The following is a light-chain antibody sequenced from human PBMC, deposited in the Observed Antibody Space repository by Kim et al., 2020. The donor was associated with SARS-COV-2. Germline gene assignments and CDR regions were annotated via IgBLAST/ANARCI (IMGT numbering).Light chain of an antibody. V-gene: IGKV1-39*01. Sequence: DTQLTQSPSSLSASVGDRVTITCRASQSIGNYLSWYQQKLGKAPELLIYAASSLQSGVPSRFSGSGSGTDFTLTISSLQPEDFGTFYCQQSYSIPFTFGPGTKVDIK. CDR1: QSIGNY. CDR3: QQSYSIPFT. CDR2: AAS. J-gene: IGKJ3*01.